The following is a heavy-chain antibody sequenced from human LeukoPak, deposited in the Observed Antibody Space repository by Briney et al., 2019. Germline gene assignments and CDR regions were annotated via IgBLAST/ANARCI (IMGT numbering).Heavy chain of an antibody. CDR1: GYTFTGYY. J-gene: IGHJ3*02. V-gene: IGHV1-2*02. CDR3: ANYCSGGSCYSGNAFDI. D-gene: IGHD2-15*01. CDR2: INPNSGGT. Sequence: ASVKVSCKASGYTFTGYYMHWVRQTPGQGLEWMGWINPNSGGTNYAQKFQGRVTMTRDTSISIAYMELSRLRSDDTAVYYCANYCSGGSCYSGNAFDIWGQGTMVTVSS.